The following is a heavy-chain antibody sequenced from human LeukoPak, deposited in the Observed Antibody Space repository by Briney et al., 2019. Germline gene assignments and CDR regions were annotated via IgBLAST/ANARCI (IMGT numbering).Heavy chain of an antibody. CDR2: IHSDGSTI. Sequence: GGSLRLSCAASGFTFSSYWMDWVRQVPGKGRGWVSLIHSDGSTIIYADSVKGRFTISRDNSQDTLYLQMNSLTTEDTAIYYCVKEKDCGRECYFFDSWGQGALVTVSS. V-gene: IGHV3-74*01. CDR3: VKEKDCGRECYFFDS. CDR1: GFTFSSYW. J-gene: IGHJ4*02. D-gene: IGHD2-21*01.